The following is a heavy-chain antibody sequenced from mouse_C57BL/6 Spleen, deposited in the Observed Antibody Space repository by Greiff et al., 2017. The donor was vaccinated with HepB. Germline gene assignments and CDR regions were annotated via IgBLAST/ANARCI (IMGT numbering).Heavy chain of an antibody. Sequence: QVQLQQPGAELVMPGASVKLSCKASGYTFTSYWMHWVKQRPGQGLEWIGEIDPSDSYTNYNQKFKGKSTLTVDKSSSTAYMQLSSLTSEDSAVYYCACFSYYGSSYNWYFDVWGTGTTVTVSS. J-gene: IGHJ1*03. CDR1: GYTFTSYW. D-gene: IGHD1-1*01. CDR2: IDPSDSYT. V-gene: IGHV1-69*01. CDR3: ACFSYYGSSYNWYFDV.